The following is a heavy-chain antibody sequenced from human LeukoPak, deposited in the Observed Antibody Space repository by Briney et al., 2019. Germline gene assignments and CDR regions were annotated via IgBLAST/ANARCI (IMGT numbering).Heavy chain of an antibody. D-gene: IGHD3-22*01. CDR2: ISSSGSTI. V-gene: IGHV3-48*03. J-gene: IGHJ4*02. CDR3: ARDIDSGYYDY. CDR1: GFTFSSYE. Sequence: GGSLRLSCAASGFTFSSYEMNWVRQAPGKGLEWGSYISSSGSTIYYADSVKGRFTISRDNAKNSLYLQMNSLRAEDTAVYYCARDIDSGYYDYWGQGTLVTVSS.